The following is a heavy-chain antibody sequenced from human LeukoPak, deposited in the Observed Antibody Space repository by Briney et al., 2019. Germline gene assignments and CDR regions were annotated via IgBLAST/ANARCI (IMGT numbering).Heavy chain of an antibody. V-gene: IGHV1-2*06. Sequence: ASVKVSCRTAGYTFSDYYMHWVRQAPGQGLEWMGRINPNKGGTNYAQGFQGRVTMTRDTSINTVYMEVSRLSSDDTAVYYCAREAGWRQFFDYWGQGTQVTVSS. CDR2: INPNKGGT. J-gene: IGHJ4*02. D-gene: IGHD5-24*01. CDR1: GYTFSDYY. CDR3: AREAGWRQFFDY.